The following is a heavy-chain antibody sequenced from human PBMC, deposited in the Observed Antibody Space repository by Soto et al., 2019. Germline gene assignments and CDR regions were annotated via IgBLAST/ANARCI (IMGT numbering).Heavy chain of an antibody. D-gene: IGHD5-18*01. CDR1: GFTFSTYG. Sequence: QVQLVESGGGVVQPGRSLRLSCAASGFTFSTYGMHWVRQAPGKGLEWVAVISYDGSNKYYADSVKGRFTISRDNSKNTLYLQRSSLRSEDTAVDYCAKGFSYSVIDYWGQGTLVTVSS. CDR2: ISYDGSNK. J-gene: IGHJ4*02. V-gene: IGHV3-30*18. CDR3: AKGFSYSVIDY.